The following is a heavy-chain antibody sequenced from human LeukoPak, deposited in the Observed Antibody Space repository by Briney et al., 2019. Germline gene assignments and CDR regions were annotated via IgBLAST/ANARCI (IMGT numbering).Heavy chain of an antibody. Sequence: GGSLRLSCAASGFTFSSYEMNWVRQAPGKGLEWVSYISSSGSTIYYADSVKGRLTISRDNAKNSLYLQLTSLRAEDTAMYYCARDRRDGYNVLDYWGQGTLVTVSS. CDR2: ISSSGSTI. CDR3: ARDRRDGYNVLDY. CDR1: GFTFSSYE. D-gene: IGHD5-24*01. J-gene: IGHJ4*02. V-gene: IGHV3-48*03.